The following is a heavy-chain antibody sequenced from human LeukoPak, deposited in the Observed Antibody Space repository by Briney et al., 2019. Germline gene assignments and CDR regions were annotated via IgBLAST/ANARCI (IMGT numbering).Heavy chain of an antibody. J-gene: IGHJ6*03. CDR1: GGSISSYY. V-gene: IGHV4-4*07. D-gene: IGHD2-2*02. CDR2: IYTSGST. Sequence: PSETLSLTCTVSGGSISSYYWSWIRQPAGKGLEWIGRIYTSGSTNYNPSLKSRVTMSVDTSKNQFSLKLSSVTAADTAVYYCARDRKERVVVPAAILHYYYYMDVWGKGTTVTVSS. CDR3: ARDRKERVVVPAAILHYYYYMDV.